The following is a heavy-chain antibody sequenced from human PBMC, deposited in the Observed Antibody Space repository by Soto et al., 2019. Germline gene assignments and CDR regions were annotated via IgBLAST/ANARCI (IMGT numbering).Heavy chain of an antibody. CDR3: ARRVVVLTSDWFDP. CDR1: GGSISSGNYY. Sequence: SETLSLTCTVSGGSISSGNYYWSWIRQPPGKGLEWIGFISYSGSTYYNASLKSRVTISVDTSKNQFSLNLSFVTAADTAVYYCARRVVVLTSDWFDPWGQGTLVTVSS. CDR2: ISYSGST. V-gene: IGHV4-30-4*01. D-gene: IGHD2-15*01. J-gene: IGHJ5*02.